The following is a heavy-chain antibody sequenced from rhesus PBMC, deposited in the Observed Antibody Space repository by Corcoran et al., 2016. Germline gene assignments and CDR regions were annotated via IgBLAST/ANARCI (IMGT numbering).Heavy chain of an antibody. CDR1: GGSISSSNW. D-gene: IGHD3-16*01. CDR3: ARGSYYSGSSDY. V-gene: IGHV4-65*01. J-gene: IGHJ4*01. CDR2: ISVSSGST. Sequence: QVQLQESGPGLVKPSETLSLTCAVSGGSISSSNWWSWIRQPPGKGLEWIGYISVSSGSTYYNPSLKSRVTISTDTSKNQFSLKLSSVTAADTAVYYCARGSYYSGSSDYWGQGVLVTVSS.